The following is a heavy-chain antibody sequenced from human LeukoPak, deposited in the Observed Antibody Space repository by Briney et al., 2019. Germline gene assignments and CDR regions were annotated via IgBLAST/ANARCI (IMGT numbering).Heavy chain of an antibody. D-gene: IGHD3-22*01. CDR1: GGSISSGGYS. CDR3: ARNKYYYDSSGDNAFDI. CDR2: IYHSGST. J-gene: IGHJ3*02. Sequence: SQTLSLTCAVSGGSISSGGYSWSWIRQPPGKGLEWIGYIYHSGSTYYNPSLKSRVTISVDRSKNQFSLKLSSVTAADTAVYYCARNKYYYDSSGDNAFDIWGQGTMVTVSS. V-gene: IGHV4-30-2*01.